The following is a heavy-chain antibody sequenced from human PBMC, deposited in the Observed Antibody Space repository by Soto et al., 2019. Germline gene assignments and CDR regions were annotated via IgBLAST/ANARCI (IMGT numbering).Heavy chain of an antibody. V-gene: IGHV1-69*13. D-gene: IGHD4-17*01. CDR3: ARDFTTVQIYYYYGMDV. Sequence: ASVKVSCKASGGTFSSYAISWVRQAPGQGLEWMGGIIPIFGTANYAQKFQGRVTITADESTSTAYMELSSLRSEDTAVYYCARDFTTVQIYYYYGMDVWGQGTTVTVSS. CDR1: GGTFSSYA. J-gene: IGHJ6*02. CDR2: IIPIFGTA.